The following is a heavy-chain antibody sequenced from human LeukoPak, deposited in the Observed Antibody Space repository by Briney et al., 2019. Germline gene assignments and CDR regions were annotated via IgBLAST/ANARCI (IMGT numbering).Heavy chain of an antibody. CDR3: VKTGDSGSLDF. Sequence: GGSLRLSCTASGFNFSQYGMHWIRQAPGKGLEWVAIIGFDGTTKFYGMCVRGRFTISRDNSNSTLYVQMNSLRPEDTAVYFCVKTGDSGSLDFWGQGAQVTVSS. CDR2: IGFDGTTK. V-gene: IGHV3-30*02. CDR1: GFNFSQYG. D-gene: IGHD6-19*01. J-gene: IGHJ4*02.